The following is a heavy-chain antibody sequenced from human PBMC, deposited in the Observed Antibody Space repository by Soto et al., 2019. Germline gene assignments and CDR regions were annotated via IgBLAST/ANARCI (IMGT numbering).Heavy chain of an antibody. J-gene: IGHJ5*02. Sequence: SETLSLTCTVSGGSISSSSYYWGWIRQPPGKGLEWIGSIYYSGSTYYNPSLKSRVTISVDTSKNQFSLKLSSVTAADTAVYYCARQYSSSRSRADWLDPCGQGTLVTVYS. CDR3: ARQYSSSRSRADWLDP. D-gene: IGHD6-6*01. V-gene: IGHV4-39*01. CDR2: IYYSGST. CDR1: GGSISSSSYY.